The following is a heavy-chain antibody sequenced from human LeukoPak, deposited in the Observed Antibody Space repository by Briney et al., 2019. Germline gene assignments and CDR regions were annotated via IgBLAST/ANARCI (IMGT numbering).Heavy chain of an antibody. V-gene: IGHV1-2*02. J-gene: IGHJ3*02. CDR1: GYTLTDYE. Sequence: ASVKVSCKASGYTLTDYELYWVRQAPGQGLEWMAWINPNTGATNSARKFQGRVTMTRNTSISTAYMEISRLTSDDTAVYYCARNGGGLDIWGQGTMVTVSS. CDR3: ARNGGGLDI. CDR2: INPNTGAT. D-gene: IGHD2-15*01.